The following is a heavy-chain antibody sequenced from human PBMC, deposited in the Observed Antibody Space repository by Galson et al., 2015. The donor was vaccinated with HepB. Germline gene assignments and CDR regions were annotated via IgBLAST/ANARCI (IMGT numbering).Heavy chain of an antibody. CDR3: AREPYYDSSGYSDDAFDI. Sequence: SLRLSCAASGFTFSSYSMNWVRQAPGKGLEWVSSISSSSSYIYYADSVKGRFTISRDNAKNSLYLQMNSLRAEDTAVYYCAREPYYDSSGYSDDAFDIWAKGQWSPSLQ. V-gene: IGHV3-21*01. CDR1: GFTFSSYS. CDR2: ISSSSSYI. J-gene: IGHJ3*02. D-gene: IGHD3-22*01.